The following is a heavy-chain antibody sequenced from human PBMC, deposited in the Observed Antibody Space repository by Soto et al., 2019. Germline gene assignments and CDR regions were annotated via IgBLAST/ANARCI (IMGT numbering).Heavy chain of an antibody. D-gene: IGHD1-7*01. CDR1: GFTFSSYS. V-gene: IGHV3-21*01. CDR2: ISSSSSYI. Sequence: GGSLRLSCAASGFTFSSYSMNWVRQAPGKGLEWVSSISSSSSYIYYADSVKGRFTISRDNAKNSLDLQMNSLRAEDTAVYYCARVDWDYEGYFDYWGQGTLVTVSS. CDR3: ARVDWDYEGYFDY. J-gene: IGHJ4*02.